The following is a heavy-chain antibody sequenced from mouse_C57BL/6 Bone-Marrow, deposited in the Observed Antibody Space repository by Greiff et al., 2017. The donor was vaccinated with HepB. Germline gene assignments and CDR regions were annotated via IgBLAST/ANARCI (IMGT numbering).Heavy chain of an antibody. CDR2: IHPNSGST. D-gene: IGHD2-1*01. V-gene: IGHV1-64*01. CDR3: DYGKAMDY. J-gene: IGHJ4*01. CDR1: GYTFTSYW. Sequence: QVQLQQPGAELVRPGSSVKLSCKASGYTFTSYWMDWVKQRPGQGLEWIGMIHPNSGSTNYNEKFKSKATLTVDKSSSTAYMQLSSLTSEDSAVYYCDYGKAMDYWGQGTSVTVSS.